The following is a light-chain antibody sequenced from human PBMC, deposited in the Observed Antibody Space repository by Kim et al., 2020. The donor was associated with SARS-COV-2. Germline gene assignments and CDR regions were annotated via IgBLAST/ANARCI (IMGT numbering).Light chain of an antibody. J-gene: IGLJ2*01. CDR1: NIGSKS. CDR2: YDS. Sequence: SYELTQPPSVSVAPGKTARITCGGNNIGSKSVHWYQQKPGQAPILVIYYDSDRPSGIPERFSGSNSGNTATLTISRVEAGDAADYYCQVWVRSSDHGVFG. CDR3: QVWVRSSDHGV. V-gene: IGLV3-21*04.